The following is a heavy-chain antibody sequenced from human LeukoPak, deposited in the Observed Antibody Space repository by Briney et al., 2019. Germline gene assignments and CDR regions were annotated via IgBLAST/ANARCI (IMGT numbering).Heavy chain of an antibody. D-gene: IGHD6-13*01. V-gene: IGHV3-23*01. Sequence: GGSLRLSCEASGVTFSSYVMSWVRQAPGKGPEWVSGISGSGGGTYYADFVKGRFAISRDNSKNTLYLQMNSLRAEDSAVYYCAKRTGGIAATGTAGFDIWGQGTMVTVSS. CDR2: ISGSGGGT. CDR3: AKRTGGIAATGTAGFDI. CDR1: GVTFSSYV. J-gene: IGHJ3*02.